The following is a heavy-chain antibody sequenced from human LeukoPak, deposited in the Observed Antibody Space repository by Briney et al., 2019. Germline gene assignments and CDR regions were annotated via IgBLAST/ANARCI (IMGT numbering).Heavy chain of an antibody. V-gene: IGHV4-39*01. CDR1: GGSISSSSYY. D-gene: IGHD6-13*01. CDR3: ARLRTSAAGPYFDY. CDR2: IYYSGST. J-gene: IGHJ4*02. Sequence: PSETLSLTCTVSGGSISSSSYYWGWIRQPPGKGLEWIGSIYYSGSTYYNPSLKSRVTISVDTSKNQFSLKLSSVTAADTAVYYCARLRTSAAGPYFDYWGQGTLVTVSS.